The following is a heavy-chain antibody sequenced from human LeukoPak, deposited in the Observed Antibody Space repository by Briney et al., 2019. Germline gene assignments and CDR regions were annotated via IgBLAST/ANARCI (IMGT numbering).Heavy chain of an antibody. Sequence: SETLSLTCTVSGGSISSYHWSWLRQPAGKGLEWIGRIYTSGSTNYNPSLKSRATMSVDTSKNQFSLKLSSVTAADTAVYYCARMGLNPLGYPTYFDYWGQGTLVTVSS. J-gene: IGHJ4*02. D-gene: IGHD3-16*02. CDR1: GGSISSYH. V-gene: IGHV4-4*07. CDR2: IYTSGST. CDR3: ARMGLNPLGYPTYFDY.